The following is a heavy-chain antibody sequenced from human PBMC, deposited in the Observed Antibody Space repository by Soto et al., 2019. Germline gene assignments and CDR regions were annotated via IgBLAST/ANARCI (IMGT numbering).Heavy chain of an antibody. J-gene: IGHJ4*02. CDR3: AKDRGGTGWPFDH. V-gene: IGHV3-23*01. CDR2: ISAGGATT. CDR1: GFTFGNFA. D-gene: IGHD6-19*01. Sequence: GGSLRLSCTPSGFTFGNFAMSWVRQAPGKGLEWVSSISAGGATTYYADSVKGRVTMSRDNSKNTLSLQMISLRAEDSAVYYCAKDRGGTGWPFDHWGQGTLVTVSS.